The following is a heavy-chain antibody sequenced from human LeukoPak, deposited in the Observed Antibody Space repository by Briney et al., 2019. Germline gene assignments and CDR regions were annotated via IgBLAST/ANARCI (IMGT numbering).Heavy chain of an antibody. J-gene: IGHJ4*02. V-gene: IGHV3-9*01. CDR1: GFTFDDYA. CDR3: AKDVGYCSSTSCHYFDY. CDR2: ISWNCGSI. Sequence: GRSLRLFCAASGFTFDDYAMHWVRQAPGKGLEWVSGISWNCGSIGYADSVKGRFTISRDNAKNSLYLQMNSLRAEDTALYYCAKDVGYCSSTSCHYFDYWGQGTLVTVSS. D-gene: IGHD2-2*01.